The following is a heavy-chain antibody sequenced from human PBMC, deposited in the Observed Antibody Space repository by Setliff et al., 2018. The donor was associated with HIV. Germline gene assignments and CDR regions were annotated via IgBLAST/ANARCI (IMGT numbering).Heavy chain of an antibody. CDR2: IYTSGST. J-gene: IGHJ5*02. V-gene: IGHV4-4*08. Sequence: PSETLSLTCTVSGGSISSYYWSWIRQPPGKGLEWIGYIYTSGSTNYNPSLKSRVTISVDTSKNQFSLKLSSVTAADTAVYYCARNKGSYYDSSGYYPLVLNNWFDPWGQGTLVTV. CDR3: ARNKGSYYDSSGYYPLVLNNWFDP. D-gene: IGHD3-22*01. CDR1: GGSISSYY.